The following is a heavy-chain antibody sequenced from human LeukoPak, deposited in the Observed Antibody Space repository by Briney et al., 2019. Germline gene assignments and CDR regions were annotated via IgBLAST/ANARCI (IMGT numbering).Heavy chain of an antibody. Sequence: ASVTVSCTASGYTFSSYDINWVRQATGQGLEWMGWMNPNSGNTGYAQKFQGRVTMTRNTSISTAYMELSSLRSEDTAVYYCARSVPLPYYYYGMDVWGQGTTVTVSS. V-gene: IGHV1-8*01. J-gene: IGHJ6*02. CDR2: MNPNSGNT. D-gene: IGHD2-2*01. CDR1: GYTFSSYD. CDR3: ARSVPLPYYYYGMDV.